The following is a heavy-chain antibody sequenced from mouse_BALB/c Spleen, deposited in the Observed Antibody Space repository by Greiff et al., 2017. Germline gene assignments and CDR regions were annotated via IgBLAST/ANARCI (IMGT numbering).Heavy chain of an antibody. V-gene: IGHV14-3*02. CDR1: GFNIKDTY. CDR3: ARWSDGYFDY. Sequence: DVKLVESGAELVKPGASVKLSCTASGFNIKDTYMHWVKQRPEQGLEWIGRIDPANGNTKYDPKFQGKATITADTSSNTAYLQLSSLTSEDTAVYYCARWSDGYFDYWGQGTTRTVSS. J-gene: IGHJ2*01. CDR2: IDPANGNT. D-gene: IGHD2-3*01.